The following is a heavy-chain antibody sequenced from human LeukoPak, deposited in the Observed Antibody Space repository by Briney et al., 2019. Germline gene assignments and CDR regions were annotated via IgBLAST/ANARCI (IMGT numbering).Heavy chain of an antibody. CDR2: INSDGSST. CDR3: AKGGPHYYGSGEGVDY. Sequence: HSGGSLRLSCAASGFTFSSYWMHWVRQAPGKGLVWVSRINSDGSSTSYEDSVKGRFTISRDNAKNTLYLQMNSLRAEDTAVYYCAKGGPHYYGSGEGVDYWGQGTLVTVSS. D-gene: IGHD3-10*01. V-gene: IGHV3-74*01. CDR1: GFTFSSYW. J-gene: IGHJ4*02.